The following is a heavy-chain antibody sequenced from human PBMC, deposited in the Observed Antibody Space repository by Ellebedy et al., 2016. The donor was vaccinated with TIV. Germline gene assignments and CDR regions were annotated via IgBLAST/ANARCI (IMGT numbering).Heavy chain of an antibody. CDR3: TKDLLRGIWGGSGRDY. V-gene: IGHV3-9*01. CDR2: ISWRGHYI. D-gene: IGHD7-27*01. J-gene: IGHJ4*02. Sequence: GGSLRLXXAASGFTFDDYAMHWVRQAPGKGLEWVSGISWRGHYIGYADSVRGRFTISRDNAKSSLYLQMNSLRIDDTAVYYCTKDLLRGIWGGSGRDYWGQGTLVTVSS. CDR1: GFTFDDYA.